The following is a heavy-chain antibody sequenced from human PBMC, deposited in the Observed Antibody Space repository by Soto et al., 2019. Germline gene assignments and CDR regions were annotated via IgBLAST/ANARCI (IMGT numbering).Heavy chain of an antibody. CDR2: ISYDGSNK. Sequence: QVQLVESGGGVVQPGRSLRLSCAASGFTFSSYGMHWVRQAPGKGLEWVAVISYDGSNKYYADSVKGRFTISRDNSKNTRYLQMNSLRAEDTAVYYCASLGGNSGENWFDPWGQGTLVTVSS. D-gene: IGHD2-21*02. J-gene: IGHJ5*02. CDR3: ASLGGNSGENWFDP. CDR1: GFTFSSYG. V-gene: IGHV3-30*03.